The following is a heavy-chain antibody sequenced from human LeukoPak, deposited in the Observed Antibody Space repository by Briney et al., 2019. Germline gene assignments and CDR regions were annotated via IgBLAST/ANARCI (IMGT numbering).Heavy chain of an antibody. CDR3: ARGPSSTRFDY. Sequence: GGSLRLSCAASGFTFSSYWMSWVRQAPGKGLEWVANIKQDGSEKYYVDSMKGRFTISRDNAKNSLYLQMNSLRAEDTAVYDCARGPSSTRFDYWGPGTLVTVSS. CDR1: GFTFSSYW. CDR2: IKQDGSEK. V-gene: IGHV3-7*01. J-gene: IGHJ4*02. D-gene: IGHD2-2*01.